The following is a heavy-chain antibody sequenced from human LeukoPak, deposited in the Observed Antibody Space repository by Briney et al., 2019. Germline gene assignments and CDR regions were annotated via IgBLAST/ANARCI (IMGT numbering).Heavy chain of an antibody. Sequence: SSEPLSLTCTVSGGSISSYYWRWLRQPPGKGLEGIGYIYYSGSTNYNPSLKSRVTISVDTSKNQFSLKLSSVTATDTAVYYCARHRGDYGYYYYGMDAWGQGTTVTVSS. D-gene: IGHD4-17*01. CDR3: ARHRGDYGYYYYGMDA. V-gene: IGHV4-59*08. CDR1: GGSISSYY. J-gene: IGHJ6*02. CDR2: IYYSGST.